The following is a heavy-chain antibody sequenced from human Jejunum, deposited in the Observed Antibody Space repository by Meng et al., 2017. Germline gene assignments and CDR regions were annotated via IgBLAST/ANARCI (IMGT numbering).Heavy chain of an antibody. Sequence: QLQLQESGPGLVKPSETLSLTCSVSGCSMSHMVYHWGWIRQTPGKGLEWIGSIYSGGSTKYNPSLKSRVTVSLDTSKKQFSLHLNSLTAADTAVYFCARQLNVWDSAGTYGGDFDFWGQGTLVTVSS. CDR2: IYSGGST. CDR1: GCSMSHMVYH. D-gene: IGHD2-15*01. J-gene: IGHJ4*02. V-gene: IGHV4-39*01. CDR3: ARQLNVWDSAGTYGGDFDF.